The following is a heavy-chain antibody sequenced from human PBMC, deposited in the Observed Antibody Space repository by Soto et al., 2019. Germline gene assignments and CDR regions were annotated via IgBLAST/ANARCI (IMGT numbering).Heavy chain of an antibody. CDR3: ARESGGATATLDYYYFYMDV. CDR1: GDSFNDYY. J-gene: IGHJ6*03. D-gene: IGHD5-12*01. Sequence: ASVKVSCKSSGDSFNDYYLHWVRQAPGQGLEWMGWINPNSGVTKYAQKFQGWVTMTRDTSIRTVYMELSRLRSDDTAIYYCARESGGATATLDYYYFYMDVWGKGTTVTVSS. V-gene: IGHV1-2*04. CDR2: INPNSGVT.